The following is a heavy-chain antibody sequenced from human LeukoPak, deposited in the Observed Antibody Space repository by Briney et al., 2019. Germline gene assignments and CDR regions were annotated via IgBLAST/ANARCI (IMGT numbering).Heavy chain of an antibody. CDR1: GDSISRYY. V-gene: IGHV4-4*07. D-gene: IGHD6-13*01. CDR2: TYASVST. J-gene: IGHJ4*02. CDR3: ARSYSSSWYYFDY. Sequence: KPSETLSLTCTLSGDSISRYYWRWIRHPAGKGLEWIGRTYASVSTNYNPSLKSRVTMSVDTSKNQFSLKLSSVTAADTAVYYCARSYSSSWYYFDYWGQGTLVTVSS.